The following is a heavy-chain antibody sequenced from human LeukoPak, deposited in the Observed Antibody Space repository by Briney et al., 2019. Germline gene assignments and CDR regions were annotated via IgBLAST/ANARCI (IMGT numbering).Heavy chain of an antibody. Sequence: KASETLSLTCAVSGGSISSGGYYWSWIRQHPGKGLEWIGYIYYSGSTYYNPSLKSRVTISVDTSTNQFSLKLSSVTAADTAVYYCARMRSSRGFDYWGQGTLVTVSS. V-gene: IGHV4-31*11. CDR2: IYYSGST. CDR1: GGSISSGGYY. J-gene: IGHJ4*02. CDR3: ARMRSSRGFDY. D-gene: IGHD6-6*01.